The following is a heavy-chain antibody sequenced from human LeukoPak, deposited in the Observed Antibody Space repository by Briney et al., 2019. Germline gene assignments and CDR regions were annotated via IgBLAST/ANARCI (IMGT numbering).Heavy chain of an antibody. J-gene: IGHJ4*02. D-gene: IGHD3-22*01. CDR1: GYTLTELS. V-gene: IGHV1-24*01. CDR3: ATDLDYYDSSGPD. Sequence: ASVKVSCKVSGYTLTELSMHWVRQAPGKGLEWMGGFDPEDGESIYAQKFRGRVTMTEDTSTDTAYMELSSLRSEDTAVYYCATDLDYYDSSGPDWGQGTLVTVSS. CDR2: FDPEDGES.